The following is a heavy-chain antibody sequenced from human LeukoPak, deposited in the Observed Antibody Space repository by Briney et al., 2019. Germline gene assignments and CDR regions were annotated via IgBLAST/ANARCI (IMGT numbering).Heavy chain of an antibody. V-gene: IGHV3-30*02. CDR1: GFTFSSYS. Sequence: QPGGSLRLSCAASGFTFSSYSMNWVRQAPGKGLEWVTFIRYDGSNKSYADSVKGRFTISRDNSKNTVYLQMNSLRGEDTAVYYCAKDWWKSGFPTYLDYWGQGTLVTVSS. J-gene: IGHJ4*02. CDR2: IRYDGSNK. D-gene: IGHD3-3*01. CDR3: AKDWWKSGFPTYLDY.